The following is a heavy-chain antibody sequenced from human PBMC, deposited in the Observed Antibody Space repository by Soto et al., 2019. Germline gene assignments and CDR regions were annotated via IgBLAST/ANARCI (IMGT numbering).Heavy chain of an antibody. CDR3: ARGHYYYGMDV. CDR1: NGSVSSGTYS. Sequence: SETLSLTCTVSNGSVSSGTYSWSWVRQPPGKGLEWIGYIYYSGTTYYTPSLKSRLTMSMDRANDHFSLNLTSATAADTAVYFCARGHYYYGMDVWGQGITVTVSS. V-gene: IGHV4-30-2*01. CDR2: IYYSGTT. J-gene: IGHJ6*02.